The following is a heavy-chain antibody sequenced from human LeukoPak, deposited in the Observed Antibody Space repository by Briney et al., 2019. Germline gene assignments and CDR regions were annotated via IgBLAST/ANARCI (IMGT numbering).Heavy chain of an antibody. Sequence: SETLSLTCTVSGGSISSSSYYWGWIRQPPGKGLEWIGSIYYSGSAYYNPSLKSRVTISVDTSKNQFSLKLNSVTAADTAVYYCRRGNQLPPFDAFDIWGQGTMVTVSS. V-gene: IGHV4-39*01. CDR1: GGSISSSSYY. CDR2: IYYSGSA. J-gene: IGHJ3*02. D-gene: IGHD2-2*01. CDR3: RRGNQLPPFDAFDI.